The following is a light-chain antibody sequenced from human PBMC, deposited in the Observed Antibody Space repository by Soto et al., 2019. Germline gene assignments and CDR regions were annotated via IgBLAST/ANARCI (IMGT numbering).Light chain of an antibody. Sequence: DIQMTQSPASLSASVGDRVTITCRASQGIRTDLVWYQQKPGKAPKRLIYGASSLPSGVPSRFSGSGSGTEFTLTVSSLQPEDFATYYCLQQYKYPQTFGPGTTVEIK. J-gene: IGKJ1*01. CDR3: LQQYKYPQT. CDR2: GAS. V-gene: IGKV1-17*01. CDR1: QGIRTD.